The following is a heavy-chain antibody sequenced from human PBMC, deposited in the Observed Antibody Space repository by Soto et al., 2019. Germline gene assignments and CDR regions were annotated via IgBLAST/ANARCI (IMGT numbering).Heavy chain of an antibody. Sequence: XXSLRLYFAASGFSFSNHDMHWVRQPKGKGLEWVSGITTGGNAYFADSVKGRFSISRENAKNSFYLQTSSLRAEDTAMYYCVRVNADAYDVWGQGTMVTVSS. CDR2: ITTGGNA. CDR3: VRVNADAYDV. J-gene: IGHJ3*01. V-gene: IGHV3-13*01. CDR1: GFSFSNHD.